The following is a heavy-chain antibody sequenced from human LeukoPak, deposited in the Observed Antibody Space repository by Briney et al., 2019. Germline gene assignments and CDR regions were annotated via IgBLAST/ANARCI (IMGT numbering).Heavy chain of an antibody. CDR3: AKSDIVATNDPRHYYYYYGMDV. V-gene: IGHV3-23*01. J-gene: IGHJ6*02. D-gene: IGHD5-12*01. Sequence: SLSLARAVSRLTPSSLATRCDSHPPRRGREWVSAITGRGGSRYYADAGKSRFTTSRDNSKNTLDLQMNTLIAEDTAVYNCAKSDIVATNDPRHYYYYYGMDVWGQGTTVTVSS. CDR2: ITGRGGSR. CDR1: RLTPSSLA.